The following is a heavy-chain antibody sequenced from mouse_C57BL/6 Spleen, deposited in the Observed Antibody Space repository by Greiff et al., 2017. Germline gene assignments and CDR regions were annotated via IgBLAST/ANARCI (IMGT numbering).Heavy chain of an antibody. CDR3: APLYYYGSSYDYAMDY. CDR1: GYTFTSYG. D-gene: IGHD1-1*01. Sequence: LVESGAELARPGASVKLSCKASGYTFTSYGISWVKQRTGQGLEWIGEIYPRSGNTYYNEKFKGKATLTADKSSSTAYMELRSLTSEDSAVYFCAPLYYYGSSYDYAMDYWGQGTSVTVSS. J-gene: IGHJ4*01. V-gene: IGHV1-81*01. CDR2: IYPRSGNT.